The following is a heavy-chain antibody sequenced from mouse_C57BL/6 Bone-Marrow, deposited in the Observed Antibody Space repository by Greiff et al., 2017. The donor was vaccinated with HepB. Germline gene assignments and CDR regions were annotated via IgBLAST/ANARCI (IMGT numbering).Heavy chain of an antibody. CDR2: ISTGRGTM. V-gene: IGHV5-17*01. J-gene: IGHJ4*01. CDR3: ARADYGSFYAMDD. CDR1: GFTFSDYG. Sequence: DVQVEESGGGLVKPGGSLKLSCAASGFTFSDYGMHWVRQAPEKGLEWVAYISTGRGTMYYADTVKGRFTISRDNANNTLFMQMTSLRSEDTDMYDCARADYGSFYAMDDWGKGTSGTVSS. D-gene: IGHD1-1*01.